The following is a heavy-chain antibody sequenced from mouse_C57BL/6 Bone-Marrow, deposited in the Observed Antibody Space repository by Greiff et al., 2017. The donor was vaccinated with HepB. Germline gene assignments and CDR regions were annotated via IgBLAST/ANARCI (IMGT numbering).Heavy chain of an antibody. CDR2: IYPGGGYP. Sequence: VMLVESGAELVRPGTSVQMSCKASGSTFTNYWIGWAKQRPGHGLEWIGDIYPGGGYPNYNEKFKGKDTLTADKSSSTASMQFSSLTSEDSAIYYCAILTTVVATGGYFDVWGTGTTVTVSA. V-gene: IGHV1-63*01. CDR3: AILTTVVATGGYFDV. J-gene: IGHJ1*03. D-gene: IGHD1-1*01. CDR1: GSTFTNYW.